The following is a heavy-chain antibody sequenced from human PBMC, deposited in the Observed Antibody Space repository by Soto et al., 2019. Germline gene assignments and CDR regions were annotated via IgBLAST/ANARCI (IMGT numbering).Heavy chain of an antibody. CDR2: TYYRSKWYN. J-gene: IGHJ4*02. CDR3: AGGYSYGLSPHTSTPFDY. CDR1: GDSVSSNSAA. Sequence: SQTLSLTCAISGDSVSSNSAAWNWIRQSPSRGLEWLGRTYYRSKWYNDYAVSVKSRITINPDTSKNQFSLQLNSVTPEDTAVYYCAGGYSYGLSPHTSTPFDYWGQGTLVTVSS. D-gene: IGHD5-18*01. V-gene: IGHV6-1*01.